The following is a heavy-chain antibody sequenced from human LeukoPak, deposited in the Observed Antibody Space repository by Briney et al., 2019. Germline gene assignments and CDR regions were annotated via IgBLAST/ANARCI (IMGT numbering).Heavy chain of an antibody. CDR2: ISYDGSNK. CDR1: GFTFSSYA. CDR3: ARAARPYYDFWSGYYSSFQKDWFDP. V-gene: IGHV3-30*01. J-gene: IGHJ5*02. D-gene: IGHD3-3*01. Sequence: PGGSLILSCAASGFTFSSYAMHWVRQAPGKGLEWVAVISYDGSNKYYADSVKGRFTISRDNSKNTLYLQMNSLRAEDTAVYYCARAARPYYDFWSGYYSSFQKDWFDPWGQGTLVTVSS.